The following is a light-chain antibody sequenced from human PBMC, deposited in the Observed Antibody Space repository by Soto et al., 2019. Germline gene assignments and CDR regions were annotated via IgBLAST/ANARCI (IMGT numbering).Light chain of an antibody. Sequence: DIQMTQSPSSLSASVGDRVTITCRANQGISNHLAWFQQKPGKAPEPLIYAASTLQGGVTSKFSGRGSGTDFILTISSLEPEDCATYYCQQYYTYPLTFGGGTKVEIQ. V-gene: IGKV1-16*02. CDR2: AAS. CDR3: QQYYTYPLT. CDR1: QGISNH. J-gene: IGKJ4*01.